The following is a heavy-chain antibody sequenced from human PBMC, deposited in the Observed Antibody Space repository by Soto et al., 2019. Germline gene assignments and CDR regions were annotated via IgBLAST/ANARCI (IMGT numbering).Heavy chain of an antibody. V-gene: IGHV3-53*02. CDR1: GFSVTSYY. Sequence: EVQLVETGGGLIQPGGSLTLSCAASGFSVTSYYMDWVRQAPGKGLEWVSLIYTGGNTNYADSVKGRFTISRDSSKNTVYLQLNSLRVEDTAVYYCARAYYYGSGNYYRADYYHYGLDVWGQGTTVTVSS. D-gene: IGHD3-10*01. CDR2: IYTGGNT. J-gene: IGHJ6*02. CDR3: ARAYYYGSGNYYRADYYHYGLDV.